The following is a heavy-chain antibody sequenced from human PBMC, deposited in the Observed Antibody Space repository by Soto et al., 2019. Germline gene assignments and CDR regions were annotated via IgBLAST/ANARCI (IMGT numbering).Heavy chain of an antibody. CDR1: GFTFSSYP. Sequence: EVQLLESGGGSVQPGGSLRLSCAASGFTFSSYPMTWVRQAPGKGLEWVSASSGSGGSTYYADSVKGLFTITRNDSKNTLYLQMNNLGAEDTAVYYGARVIGGDGDYWDYWGQGTLVTVSS. D-gene: IGHD2-21*02. CDR3: ARVIGGDGDYWDY. J-gene: IGHJ4*02. CDR2: SSGSGGST. V-gene: IGHV3-23*01.